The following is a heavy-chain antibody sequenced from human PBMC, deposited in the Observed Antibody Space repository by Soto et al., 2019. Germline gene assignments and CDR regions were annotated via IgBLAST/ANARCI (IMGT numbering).Heavy chain of an antibody. CDR3: ARGTPIGITMVRGDTEKNWFDP. CDR2: TSPNGANK. D-gene: IGHD3-10*01. Sequence: PGGSLRLSCAASGFTFGDYAMSWVRQAPGKWLEWVSGTSPNGANKYYADSVKGRFTISRDNSKNTLYLQMDSLRVEDTAVYYCARGTPIGITMVRGDTEKNWFDPWGQGTLVTVSS. V-gene: IGHV3-23*01. J-gene: IGHJ5*02. CDR1: GFTFGDYA.